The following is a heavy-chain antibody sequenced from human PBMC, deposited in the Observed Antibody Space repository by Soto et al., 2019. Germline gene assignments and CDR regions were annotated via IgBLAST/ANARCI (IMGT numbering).Heavy chain of an antibody. Sequence: PGGYLRLSCSAYGFTFISYAMIWGRHAPGEGLELVSAIMCSGGITYYADSLMGRFTISRDNSENTLYLQMNSLRAEDTAVYYCAKDANLHDFWSGLGGYYFDYWGQGTLVTVSS. J-gene: IGHJ4*02. CDR2: IMCSGGIT. CDR3: AKDANLHDFWSGLGGYYFDY. D-gene: IGHD3-3*01. V-gene: IGHV3-23*01. CDR1: GFTFISYA.